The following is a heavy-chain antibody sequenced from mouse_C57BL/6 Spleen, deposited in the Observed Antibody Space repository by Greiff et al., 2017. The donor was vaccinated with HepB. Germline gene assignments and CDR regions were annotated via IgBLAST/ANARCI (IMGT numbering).Heavy chain of an antibody. Sequence: VQLQQSGPELVKPGASVKMSCKASGYTFTDYNMHWVKQSHGKSLEWIGYINPNNGGTSYNQKFKGKATLTVNKSSSTAYMELRSLTSEDSAVYYCARGNWDAYYFDYWGQGTTLTVSS. CDR3: ARGNWDAYYFDY. CDR2: INPNNGGT. V-gene: IGHV1-22*01. D-gene: IGHD4-1*01. J-gene: IGHJ2*01. CDR1: GYTFTDYN.